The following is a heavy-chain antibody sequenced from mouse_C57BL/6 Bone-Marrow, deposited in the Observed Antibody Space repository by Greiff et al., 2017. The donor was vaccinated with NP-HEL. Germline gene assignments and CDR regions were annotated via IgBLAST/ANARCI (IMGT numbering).Heavy chain of an antibody. Sequence: QVQLQQSGAELAKPGASVKLSCKASGYTFTSYWMHWVKQRPGQGLEWIGYINPGGGYTKYNQKFKDKATLTADKSSSTAYMQLSSLTYEDSAVYYCARACYSNYGADWGTGILVTVAA. J-gene: IGHJ3*01. CDR2: INPGGGYT. V-gene: IGHV1-7*01. D-gene: IGHD2-5*01. CDR3: ARACYSNYGAD. CDR1: GYTFTSYW.